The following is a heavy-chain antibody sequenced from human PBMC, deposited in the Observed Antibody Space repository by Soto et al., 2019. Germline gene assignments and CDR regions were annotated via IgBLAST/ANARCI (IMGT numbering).Heavy chain of an antibody. J-gene: IGHJ5*02. Sequence: GESLKISCAASGFTFSDYYMSWIRQAPGKGLEWVSYISSSGSTIYYADSVKGRFTISRDNAKNSLYLQMNSLRAEDTAVYYCARGRYCSGGSCYPAWFDPWGQGTLVTVSS. CDR1: GFTFSDYY. CDR3: ARGRYCSGGSCYPAWFDP. D-gene: IGHD2-15*01. V-gene: IGHV3-11*01. CDR2: ISSSGSTI.